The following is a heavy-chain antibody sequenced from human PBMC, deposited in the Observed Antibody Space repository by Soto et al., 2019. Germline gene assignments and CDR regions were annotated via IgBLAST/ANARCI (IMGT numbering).Heavy chain of an antibody. V-gene: IGHV2-5*02. J-gene: IGHJ4*02. CDR3: AHSFNYYDSSGYSIFDY. Sequence: QITLKESGPTLVKPTQTLTLTCTFSGFSLSTSGVGVGWIRQPPGKALEWLALIYWDDDKRYSPSLKSRLTITKDTSKNQVVLTMTNMDPVDTATYYCAHSFNYYDSSGYSIFDYWGQGTLVTVSS. CDR2: IYWDDDK. CDR1: GFSLSTSGVG. D-gene: IGHD3-22*01.